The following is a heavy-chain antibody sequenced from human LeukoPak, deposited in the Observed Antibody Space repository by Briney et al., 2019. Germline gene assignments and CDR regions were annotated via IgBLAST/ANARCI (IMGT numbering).Heavy chain of an antibody. V-gene: IGHV3-30*02. CDR1: GFTFSSYG. CDR3: AKDPGHSTGWSLH. J-gene: IGHJ4*02. D-gene: IGHD6-19*01. Sequence: PGGSLRLSCAASGFTFSSYGMHWVRQAPGKGLEWVAFIRYDGSNEHYADSVKGRFTISRDNSKNTLYLQMNSLRAEDTAVYYCAKDPGHSTGWSLHWGQGTLATVSS. CDR2: IRYDGSNE.